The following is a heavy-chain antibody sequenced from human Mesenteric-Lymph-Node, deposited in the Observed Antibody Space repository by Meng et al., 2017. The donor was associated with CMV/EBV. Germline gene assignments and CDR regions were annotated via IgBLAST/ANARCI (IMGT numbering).Heavy chain of an antibody. J-gene: IGHJ2*01. Sequence: GGSLRLSCAPSGFTFSSYGMHWVRQAPDKGLEWVAFIRSDGGNIYCADSVKGRFTISRDNSKNTLYLQMNSLRAEDTAVYYCAKDPPTAGYWYFDLWGRGTLVTVSS. D-gene: IGHD2-21*02. CDR3: AKDPPTAGYWYFDL. CDR1: GFTFSSYG. CDR2: IRSDGGNI. V-gene: IGHV3-30*02.